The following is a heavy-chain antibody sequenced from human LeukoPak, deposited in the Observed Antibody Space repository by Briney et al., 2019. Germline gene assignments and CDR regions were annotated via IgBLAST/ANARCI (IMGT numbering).Heavy chain of an antibody. CDR3: AKDLGDYGDNGKDF. J-gene: IGHJ4*02. CDR2: INADGGRT. V-gene: IGHV3-43*02. Sequence: PGGSLRLSCAASGFTFDDYAMHWVRQAPGKGLEWVSLINADGGRTYYADSVKGRFTISRDNSKNSLYLQMNSLRTEDTALYYCAKDLGDYGDNGKDFWGQGTLVTVSS. CDR1: GFTFDDYA. D-gene: IGHD4-17*01.